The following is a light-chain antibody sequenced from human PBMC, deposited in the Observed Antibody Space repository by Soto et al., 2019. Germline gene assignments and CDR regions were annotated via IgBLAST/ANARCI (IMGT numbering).Light chain of an antibody. Sequence: QSALTQPASVSGSPGQSITISCTGTSSDVGGYNYVSWYQQHPGKAPKLMIYEVSNRPSGVSHRFSGSKSGNTASLTISGLQAEDEADYYCSSYAGSNTVVFGGGTKVTVL. CDR3: SSYAGSNTVV. CDR2: EVS. V-gene: IGLV2-14*01. J-gene: IGLJ2*01. CDR1: SSDVGGYNY.